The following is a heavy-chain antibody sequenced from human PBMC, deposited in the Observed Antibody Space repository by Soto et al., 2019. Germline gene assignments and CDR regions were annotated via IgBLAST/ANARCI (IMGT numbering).Heavy chain of an antibody. Sequence: QPPGKGLEWMGYIYYSGSTTYNPSLKSRVTISVDTSRNQFSLKLSSVTAADTAVYYCARDCRSDGGVRYCSTVSAVLLNRSSDL. V-gene: IGHV4-59*01. D-gene: IGHD6-13*01. CDR2: IYYSGST. J-gene: IGHJ2*01. CDR3: ARDCRSDGGVRYCSTVSAVLLNRSSDL.